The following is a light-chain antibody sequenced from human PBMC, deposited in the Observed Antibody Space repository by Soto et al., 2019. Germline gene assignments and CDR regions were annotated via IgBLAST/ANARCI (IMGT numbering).Light chain of an antibody. V-gene: IGKV3-11*01. J-gene: IGKJ5*01. CDR3: QQRSNWPPIT. CDR2: DAS. Sequence: EIVLTQSPATLSLSPGERATLSCRASQSVGSYLAWYQQKPGQAPRLLIYDASNRATGIPARFSGSGSGTDFTLTISSLGPADFAVYYCQQRSNWPPITFGQGTRLEIK. CDR1: QSVGSY.